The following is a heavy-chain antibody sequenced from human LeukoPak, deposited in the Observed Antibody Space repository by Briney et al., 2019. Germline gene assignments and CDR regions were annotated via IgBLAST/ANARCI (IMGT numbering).Heavy chain of an antibody. CDR1: GGSISSYY. D-gene: IGHD3-22*01. CDR2: IYYSGST. V-gene: IGHV4-59*01. CDR3: ARIPPDSSGYYVGYCFDY. J-gene: IGHJ4*02. Sequence: SETLSLTCTVSGGSISSYYWSWIRQPPGKGLEWIGYIYYSGSTNYNPSLKSRVTISVDTSKNQFSLKLSSVTAADTAVYYCARIPPDSSGYYVGYCFDYWGQGTLVTVSS.